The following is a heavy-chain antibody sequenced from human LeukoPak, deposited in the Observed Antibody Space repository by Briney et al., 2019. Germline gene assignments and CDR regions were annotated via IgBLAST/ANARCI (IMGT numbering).Heavy chain of an antibody. V-gene: IGHV1-8*01. CDR1: GYTFTSYD. CDR2: MNPNSGNT. D-gene: IGHD3-10*01. J-gene: IGHJ6*03. CDR3: ARGCRVRGVFSYYYYYYMDV. Sequence: ASMKVSCKASGYTFTSYDINWVRQATGQGLEWMGWMNPNSGNTGYAQKFQGRVTMTRNTPISTAYMELSSLRSEDTAVYYCARGCRVRGVFSYYYYYYMDVWGKGTTVTISS.